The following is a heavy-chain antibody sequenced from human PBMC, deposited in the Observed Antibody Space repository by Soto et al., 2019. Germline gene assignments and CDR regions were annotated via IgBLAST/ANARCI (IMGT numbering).Heavy chain of an antibody. Sequence: TSETLSLTCTVSGGSISSGDYYWSWIRQPPGKGLEWIGYIYYSGSTYYNPSLKSRVTISVDTSKNQFSLKLSSVTAADTAVYYCATYSGSYSSDAFDIWGQGTMVTVSS. CDR3: ATYSGSYSSDAFDI. CDR2: IYYSGST. V-gene: IGHV4-30-4*01. CDR1: GGSISSGDYY. J-gene: IGHJ3*02. D-gene: IGHD1-26*01.